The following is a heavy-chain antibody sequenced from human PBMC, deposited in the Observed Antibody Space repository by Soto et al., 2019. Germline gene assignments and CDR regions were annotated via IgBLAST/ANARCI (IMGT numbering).Heavy chain of an antibody. CDR2: INPNNDNP. V-gene: IGHV1-18*04. CDR3: ARSPTYSRLGDN. J-gene: IGHJ4*02. CDR1: GYTFTSHG. D-gene: IGHD3-22*01. Sequence: QVELVQSGGEVKKPGASVKVSCKASGYTFTSHGISWVRQAPGQGLEWVGWINPNNDNPVSAQKFQDRVTVTTDTSTSTVYMELRSLTSDDTAFYYLARSPTYSRLGDNWGQGTLVTVAA.